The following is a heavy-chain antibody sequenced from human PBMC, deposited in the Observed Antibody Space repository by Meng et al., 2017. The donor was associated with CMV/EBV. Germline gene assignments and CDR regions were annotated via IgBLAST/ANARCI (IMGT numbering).Heavy chain of an antibody. Sequence: GESQKISCAASGFTFSSYSMNWVRQAPGKGLEWVSSISSSSSYIYYADSVKGRFTISRDNAKNSLYLQMNSLRAEDTAVYYCARDSGYDFSGLDYWGQGTLVTVSS. D-gene: IGHD5-12*01. CDR1: GFTFSSYS. CDR3: ARDSGYDFSGLDY. V-gene: IGHV3-21*01. J-gene: IGHJ4*02. CDR2: ISSSSSYI.